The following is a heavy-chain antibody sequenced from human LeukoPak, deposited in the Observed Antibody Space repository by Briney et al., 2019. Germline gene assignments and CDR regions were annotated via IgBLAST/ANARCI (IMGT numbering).Heavy chain of an antibody. J-gene: IGHJ5*02. V-gene: IGHV4-31*03. CDR2: IYYSGST. D-gene: IGHD3-22*01. CDR3: ARHLVTSGYKNWFDP. CDR1: GGSISSGGYY. Sequence: SETLSLTCTVSGGSISSGGYYWSWIRQHPGKGLGWIGYIYYSGSTYYNPSLKSRVTISVDTSKNQFSLKLSSVTAADTAVYYCARHLVTSGYKNWFDPWGQGTLVTVSS.